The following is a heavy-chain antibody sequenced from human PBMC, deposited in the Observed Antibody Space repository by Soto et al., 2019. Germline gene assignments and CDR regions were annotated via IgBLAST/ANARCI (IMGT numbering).Heavy chain of an antibody. J-gene: IGHJ4*02. CDR2: ISTFNGKT. CDR1: GYTFISYG. Sequence: QVQLVQSGAEVKKPGASVKVSCKASGYTFISYGISWVRQAPGQGLEWMGWISTFNGKTNYAQNVQGRVTMTPDTSTTTAYMELRSLKPDDTAVYYCARDRVPKSSGYFLFDYWGQGTLVTVSS. D-gene: IGHD3-22*01. V-gene: IGHV1-18*01. CDR3: ARDRVPKSSGYFLFDY.